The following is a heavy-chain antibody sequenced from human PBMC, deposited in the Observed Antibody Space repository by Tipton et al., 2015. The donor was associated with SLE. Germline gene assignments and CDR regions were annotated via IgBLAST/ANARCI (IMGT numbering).Heavy chain of an antibody. CDR2: IYDNGGT. V-gene: IGHV4-59*11. Sequence: TLSLTCTVSGGSMISHYWNWIRQPPGKGLEWIANIYDNGGTNYNPSLESRVAISVDTSKNQFSLKLTSVTAADTAVYYCAREGSSPGTSDAFDIWGQGTMVAVSS. CDR3: AREGSSPGTSDAFDI. J-gene: IGHJ3*02. D-gene: IGHD6-13*01. CDR1: GGSMISHY.